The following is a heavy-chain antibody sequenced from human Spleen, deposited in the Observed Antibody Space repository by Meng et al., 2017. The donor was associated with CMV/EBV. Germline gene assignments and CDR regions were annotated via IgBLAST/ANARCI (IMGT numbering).Heavy chain of an antibody. J-gene: IGHJ1*01. CDR2: ISYDGSNK. D-gene: IGHD3-22*01. CDR1: GFTFSSYA. CDR3: ARGPYFTMIVVGYFQH. V-gene: IGHV3-30-3*01. Sequence: VDLGGLGGGVVQPGGSLRLSCAAFGFTFSSYAMHWGRQAPGKGLEWVAVISYDGSNKYYADSVKGRFTISRDNSKNTLYLQMNSLRAEDTAVYYCARGPYFTMIVVGYFQHWGQGTLVTVSS.